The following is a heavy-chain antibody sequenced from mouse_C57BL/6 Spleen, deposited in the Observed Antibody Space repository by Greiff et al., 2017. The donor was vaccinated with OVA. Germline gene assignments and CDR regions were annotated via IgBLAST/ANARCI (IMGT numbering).Heavy chain of an antibody. D-gene: IGHD2-2*01. CDR3: ARWLPLYYAMDY. CDR1: GFTFSDYG. J-gene: IGHJ4*01. V-gene: IGHV5-17*01. CDR2: ISSGSSTI. Sequence: DVKLVESGGGLVKPGGSLKLSCAASGFTFSDYGMHWVRQAPEKGLEWVAYISSGSSTIYYADTVKGRFTISRDNAKNTLFLQMTSLRSEDTAMYYCARWLPLYYAMDYWGQGTSVTVSS.